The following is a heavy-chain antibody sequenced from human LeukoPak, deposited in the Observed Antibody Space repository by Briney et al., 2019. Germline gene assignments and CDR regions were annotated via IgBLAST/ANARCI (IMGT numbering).Heavy chain of an antibody. CDR3: ARVSTDYGGNSNYFDY. CDR1: GFTFSSYA. D-gene: IGHD4-23*01. V-gene: IGHV3-23*01. J-gene: IGHJ4*02. Sequence: PGGSLRLSCAASGFTFSSYAMSWVRQAPGKGLEWVSAISGSGGSTNYADSVKGRFTISRDNAKNSLYLQMNSLRAEDTAVYYCARVSTDYGGNSNYFDYWGQGTLVTVSS. CDR2: ISGSGGST.